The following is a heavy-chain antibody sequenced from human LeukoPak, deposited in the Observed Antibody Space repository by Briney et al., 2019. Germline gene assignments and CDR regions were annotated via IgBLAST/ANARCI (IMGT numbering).Heavy chain of an antibody. CDR3: AKDPRARMAGSWDFDL. CDR1: GFTFSSYV. V-gene: IGHV3-23*01. CDR2: IRGSGSTK. Sequence: LGGALRLSCAAPGFTFSSYVMRRVRQAPGEGLGWVSAIRGSGSTKYCADSVKGRFTISRDNSKNTLYLQMNSLRAEDTAVYYCAKDPRARMAGSWDFDLWGRGTLVTVSS. D-gene: IGHD6-19*01. J-gene: IGHJ2*01.